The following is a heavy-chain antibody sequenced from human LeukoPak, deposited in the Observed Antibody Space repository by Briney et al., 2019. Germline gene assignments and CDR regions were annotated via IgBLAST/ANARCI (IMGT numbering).Heavy chain of an antibody. J-gene: IGHJ4*02. V-gene: IGHV3-30-3*01. CDR1: GFTFSSYS. D-gene: IGHD6-19*01. CDR3: ARGSGWILNY. Sequence: PGRSLRLSCVASGFTFSSYSMHWVRQAPGKGLEWVAVISRDGSTKYYADSVKGRFTISRDNSEKTLYLQMNSLRAEDTAVYYCARGSGWILNYWSQGTLVTV. CDR2: ISRDGSTK.